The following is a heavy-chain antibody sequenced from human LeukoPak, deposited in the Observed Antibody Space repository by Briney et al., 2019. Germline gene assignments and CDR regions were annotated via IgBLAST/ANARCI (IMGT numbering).Heavy chain of an antibody. D-gene: IGHD2-15*01. Sequence: ASVKVSCKASGYTFTGYYMHWVRQAPGQGLEWMGRINPNSGGTNYAQKFQGRVTMTRDTSISTAYMELSRLRSDDTAVYYCARAPPFVVVVAATSYSFDYWGQGTLVTVSS. CDR3: ARAPPFVVVVAATSYSFDY. J-gene: IGHJ4*02. CDR2: INPNSGGT. CDR1: GYTFTGYY. V-gene: IGHV1-2*06.